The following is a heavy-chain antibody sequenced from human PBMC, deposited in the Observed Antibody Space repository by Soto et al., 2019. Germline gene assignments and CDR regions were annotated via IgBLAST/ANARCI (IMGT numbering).Heavy chain of an antibody. D-gene: IGHD3-16*01. CDR3: AGWGGHDYNY. CDR2: INPDGSVG. V-gene: IGHV3-7*03. J-gene: IGHJ4*02. Sequence: EVQLLGSGGGVVHPGGSLRLSCIGSGFTFRTYWMNWVRQAPGMGLEWVANINPDGSVGTYVDSVKGRFTTSRDNAQNSLYLQMNSQRADDTAVYFCAGWGGHDYNYWGQGIPVTVSS. CDR1: GFTFRTYW.